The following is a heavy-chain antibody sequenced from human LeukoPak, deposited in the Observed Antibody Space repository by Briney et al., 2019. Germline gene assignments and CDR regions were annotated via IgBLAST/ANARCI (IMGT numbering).Heavy chain of an antibody. CDR2: INSDGSST. V-gene: IGHV3-74*01. J-gene: IGHJ6*02. CDR3: ARGEYSSSSPDYYYYYGMDV. CDR1: GFTFSSYW. D-gene: IGHD6-6*01. Sequence: GGSLRLSCAASGFTFSSYWMHWVRQAPGKGLVWVSRINSDGSSTSYADSVKGRFTISRDNAKNTLYLQMNSLRAEDTAVYYCARGEYSSSSPDYYYYYGMDVWGQGTTVTVSS.